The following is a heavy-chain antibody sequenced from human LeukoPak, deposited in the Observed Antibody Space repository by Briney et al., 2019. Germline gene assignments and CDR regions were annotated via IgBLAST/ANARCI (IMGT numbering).Heavy chain of an antibody. CDR3: ATDRYSSSWYDY. D-gene: IGHD6-13*01. V-gene: IGHV1-24*01. CDR2: FVSEDGET. CDR1: GYTLTELS. Sequence: ASVKVSCKVSGYTLTELSMHWVRQAPGKGLEWMGGFVSEDGETIYAQKFQGRVTMTEDTSTDTAYMELSSLRSEDTAVYYCATDRYSSSWYDYWGQGTLVTVSS. J-gene: IGHJ4*02.